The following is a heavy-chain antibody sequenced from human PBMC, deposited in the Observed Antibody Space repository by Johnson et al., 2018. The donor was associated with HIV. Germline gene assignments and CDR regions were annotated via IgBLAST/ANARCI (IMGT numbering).Heavy chain of an antibody. J-gene: IGHJ3*01. Sequence: QVQLVESGGGLVKPGGSLRLSCAASGFTFSDYYMSWIRQAPGKGLEWVSYISSSGSTIYYAHSVKGRFTISRDNAKNSLYLQMNSLRAEDTAVYYCARDTYYYDTSGYLTRPRAFDVWGQGTMVTVSS. CDR1: GFTFSDYY. CDR2: ISSSGSTI. D-gene: IGHD3-22*01. V-gene: IGHV3-11*04. CDR3: ARDTYYYDTSGYLTRPRAFDV.